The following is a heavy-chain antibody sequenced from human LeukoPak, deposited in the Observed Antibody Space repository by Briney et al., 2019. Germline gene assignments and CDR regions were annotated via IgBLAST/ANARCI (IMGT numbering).Heavy chain of an antibody. J-gene: IGHJ4*02. D-gene: IGHD2-2*01. Sequence: GGSLTLSCAASGFTFSSYAMSWVRQAPGKGLEWVSAISGSGGSTYYADSVKGRFTISRDNAKNTLYLQMTSLRAEDTAVYYCAKDTGYCSSTSCYLFDYWGQGTLVTVSS. CDR2: ISGSGGST. V-gene: IGHV3-23*01. CDR1: GFTFSSYA. CDR3: AKDTGYCSSTSCYLFDY.